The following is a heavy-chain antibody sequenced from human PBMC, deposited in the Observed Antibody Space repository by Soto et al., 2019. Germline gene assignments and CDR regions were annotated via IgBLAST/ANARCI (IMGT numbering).Heavy chain of an antibody. V-gene: IGHV4-4*07. J-gene: IGHJ3*02. D-gene: IGHD3-3*01. CDR2: IYTRGDT. CDR1: GGSISNYY. Sequence: QVQLQESGPGLVKPSETLSLTCTVSGGSISNYYWTWVRQPAGKGLEWIGRIYTRGDTDYNPSLKSRLTMSADTSKNHFSLNLRSVTAADTAVYYWEREAVWEFMECLSHDALDRWGQGTMVTVSS. CDR3: EREAVWEFMECLSHDALDR.